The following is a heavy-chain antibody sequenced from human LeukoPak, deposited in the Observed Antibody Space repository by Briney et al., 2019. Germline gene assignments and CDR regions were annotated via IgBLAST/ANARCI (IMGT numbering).Heavy chain of an antibody. V-gene: IGHV1-3*03. CDR1: GYTFTSYA. CDR2: INAGNGNT. D-gene: IGHD3-10*01. CDR3: AKDSAYEVRGINWFDP. Sequence: ASVKVSCKASGYTFTSYAMHWVRQAPGQRLEWMGWINAGNGNTKYSQEFQGRVTFTRDTSASTAYMELSSLRAEDTAVYYCAKDSAYEVRGINWFDPWGQGTLVTVPS. J-gene: IGHJ5*02.